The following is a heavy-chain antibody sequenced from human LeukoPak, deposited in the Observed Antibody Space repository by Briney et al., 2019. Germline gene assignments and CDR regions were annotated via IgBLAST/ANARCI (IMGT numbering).Heavy chain of an antibody. J-gene: IGHJ5*02. CDR3: ARGSGSGDSWFDP. CDR2: IYYSGST. CDR1: GGSIRNYF. V-gene: IGHV4-59*01. D-gene: IGHD6-19*01. Sequence: PSETLSLTCTVSGGSIRNYFWSWIRQPPGKGLEWIGDIYYSGSTNYDPSLKSRVTTSVDTSKNQFSLKLSSVTAADTAVYYCARGSGSGDSWFDPWGQGTLVTVSS.